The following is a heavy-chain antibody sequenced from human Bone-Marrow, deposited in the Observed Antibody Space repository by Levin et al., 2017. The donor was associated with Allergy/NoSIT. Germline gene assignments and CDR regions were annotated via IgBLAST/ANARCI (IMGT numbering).Heavy chain of an antibody. V-gene: IGHV4-38-2*01. J-gene: IGHJ5*02. CDR3: ARQSMTTLWFDP. Sequence: PSETLSLTCSVSFPSISSGYYWGWVRQPPGKGLEWIGSIHHTGTTYYNPSLKSRVTISVDPSKKQFSLKLQSVTAADTAVYYCARQSMTTLWFDPWGQGTLVTVSS. CDR2: IHHTGTT. CDR1: FPSISSGYY. D-gene: IGHD4-11*01.